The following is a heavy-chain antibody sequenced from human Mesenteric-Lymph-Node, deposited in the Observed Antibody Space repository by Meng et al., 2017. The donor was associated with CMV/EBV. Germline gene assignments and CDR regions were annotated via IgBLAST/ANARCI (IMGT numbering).Heavy chain of an antibody. J-gene: IGHJ4*02. V-gene: IGHV3-66*02. CDR2: IYSGGST. CDR1: GFTVSSNY. Sequence: GGSLRLSCAASGFTVSSNYMSWVRQAPGKGLEWVSVIYSGGSTYYADSVKGRFTISRDNSKNTLYLQMNSLRAEDTAVYYCARDADTAMGYFDYWGQGTLVTVSS. D-gene: IGHD5-18*01. CDR3: ARDADTAMGYFDY.